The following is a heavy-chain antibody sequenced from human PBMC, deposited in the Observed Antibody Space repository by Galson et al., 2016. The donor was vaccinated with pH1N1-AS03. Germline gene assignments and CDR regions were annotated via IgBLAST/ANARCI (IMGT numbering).Heavy chain of an antibody. Sequence: SVKVSCKVSGYRLSELSMNWVRQGPIKGLEWVGTFDPEDGAKLYAQQFQGRVTMTEDTSADTAYLELSSLRSDDTAVYYCVIERRAMDRGGTTYSYYYSMDLWGQGTSVTVSS. CDR1: GYRLSELS. J-gene: IGHJ6*02. V-gene: IGHV1-24*01. CDR2: FDPEDGAK. CDR3: VIERRAMDRGGTTYSYYYSMDL. D-gene: IGHD3-10*01.